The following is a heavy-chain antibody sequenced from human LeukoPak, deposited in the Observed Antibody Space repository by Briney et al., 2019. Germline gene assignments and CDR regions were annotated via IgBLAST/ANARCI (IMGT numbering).Heavy chain of an antibody. CDR2: IYYTGST. Sequence: PSQTLSLICTISGGFIHSGGYFWTWIRQPPVKGLELIGYIYYTGSTYYSPYLTSRVSLSIDTSNNQFSLKLSSVTAADTAMYYCARKVDQYYYYMDVWGKGTAVTVSS. D-gene: IGHD2-2*01. V-gene: IGHV4-31*03. J-gene: IGHJ6*03. CDR3: ARKVDQYYYYMDV. CDR1: GGFIHSGGYF.